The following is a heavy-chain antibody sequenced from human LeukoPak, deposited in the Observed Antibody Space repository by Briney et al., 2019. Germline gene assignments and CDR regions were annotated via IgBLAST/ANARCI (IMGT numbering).Heavy chain of an antibody. Sequence: GGSLGLSCAASGFTFSSYGMHWVRQAPGKGLEWVAFKRYDGSKKYYADSVKGRFTISRDNSKNTLYLQMNSLRAEDTAVYYCAKDRVIVGATLPDYWGQGTLVTVSS. CDR2: KRYDGSKK. D-gene: IGHD1-26*01. CDR1: GFTFSSYG. CDR3: AKDRVIVGATLPDY. V-gene: IGHV3-30*02. J-gene: IGHJ4*02.